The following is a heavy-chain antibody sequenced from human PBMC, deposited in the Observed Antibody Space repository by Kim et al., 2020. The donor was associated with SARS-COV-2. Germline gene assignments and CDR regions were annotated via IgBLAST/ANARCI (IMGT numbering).Heavy chain of an antibody. J-gene: IGHJ5*02. CDR3: ARDGYDFWSGSKNWFDP. V-gene: IGHV4-30-2*05. D-gene: IGHD3-3*01. Sequence: LKSRVTISVDTSQNQFSLKLSSVTAADTAVYYCARDGYDFWSGSKNWFDPWGQGTLVTVSS.